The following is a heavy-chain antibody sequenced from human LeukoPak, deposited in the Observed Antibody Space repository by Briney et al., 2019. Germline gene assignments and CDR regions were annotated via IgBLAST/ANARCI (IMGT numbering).Heavy chain of an antibody. D-gene: IGHD3-16*02. CDR3: AKEGPGDYVWGSYRQAFDI. CDR1: GFTFSSYS. Sequence: PGGSLRLSCAASGFTFSSYSMNWVRQAPGKGLECVSSISSSSSYIYYADSVKGRFTISRDNAKNSLYLQMNSLRAEDTAVYYCAKEGPGDYVWGSYRQAFDIWGQGTMVTVSS. V-gene: IGHV3-21*01. J-gene: IGHJ3*02. CDR2: ISSSSSYI.